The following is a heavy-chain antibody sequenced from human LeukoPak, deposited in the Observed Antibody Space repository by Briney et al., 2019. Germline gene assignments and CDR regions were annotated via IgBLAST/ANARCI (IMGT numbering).Heavy chain of an antibody. CDR3: ATPPPRYYYDSSGYYYFDY. D-gene: IGHD3-22*01. Sequence: ASVKVSCKVSGYTLTELSMHWVRQAPGKGLEWVGGFDPEDGETIYAQKFQGRVTMTEDTSTDTAYMELSSLRSEDTAVYYCATPPPRYYYDSSGYYYFDYWGQRTLVTVSS. V-gene: IGHV1-24*01. CDR1: GYTLTELS. J-gene: IGHJ4*02. CDR2: FDPEDGET.